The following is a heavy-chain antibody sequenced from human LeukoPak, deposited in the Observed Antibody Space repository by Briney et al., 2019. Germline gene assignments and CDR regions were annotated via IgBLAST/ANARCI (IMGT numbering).Heavy chain of an antibody. V-gene: IGHV4-59*01. D-gene: IGHD2/OR15-2a*01. CDR1: GGSFSGYY. Sequence: PSETLSLTCAVYGGSFSGYYWSWIRQPPGKGLEWIGYIYYSGSTNYNPSLKSRVTISVDTSKNQFSLKLSSVTAADTAVYYCARDLLVGFDPWGQGTLVTVSS. CDR2: IYYSGST. CDR3: ARDLLVGFDP. J-gene: IGHJ5*02.